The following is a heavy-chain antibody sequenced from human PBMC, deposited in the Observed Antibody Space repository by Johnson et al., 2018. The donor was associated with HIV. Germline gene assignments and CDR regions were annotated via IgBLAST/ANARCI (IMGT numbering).Heavy chain of an antibody. V-gene: IGHV3-20*04. D-gene: IGHD5-12*01. Sequence: VQLVESGGGVVRPGGSLRLSCAASGFTFDDYGMSWVRQGPGKGLQWVSGINWNGGSTGYADSVKGRFTISRDNSKNTLHLQMNNVRAEDTAIYYCARSDSGYDAFDIWGQGTMVSVSS. CDR2: INWNGGST. CDR3: ARSDSGYDAFDI. CDR1: GFTFDDYG. J-gene: IGHJ3*02.